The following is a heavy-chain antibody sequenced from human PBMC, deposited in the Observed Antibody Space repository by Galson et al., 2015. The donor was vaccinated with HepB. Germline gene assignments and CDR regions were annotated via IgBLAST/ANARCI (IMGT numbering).Heavy chain of an antibody. D-gene: IGHD5-18*01. V-gene: IGHV3-21*01. Sequence: LRLSCAASGFTFSSYSMNWVRQAPGKGLEWVSSISSSSSYMYYADSVKGRFTISRDNAKNSLYLQMNSLRAEDTAVYYCARDPPSYGGYWGQGTLVTVSS. J-gene: IGHJ4*02. CDR2: ISSSSSYM. CDR3: ARDPPSYGGY. CDR1: GFTFSSYS.